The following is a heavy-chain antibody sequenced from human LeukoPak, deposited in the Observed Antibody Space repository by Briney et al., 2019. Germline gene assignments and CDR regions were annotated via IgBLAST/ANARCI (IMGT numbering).Heavy chain of an antibody. D-gene: IGHD4-17*01. CDR1: GFTVSSNY. Sequence: TWGSLRLSCAASGFTVSSNYMSWVRQAPGKGLEWVSVIYSGGSAYYADSVKGRFTISRDNSKNTLYLQMNSLRAEDTAVYYCARSDYGDGLAFDIWGHGTMVTVSS. J-gene: IGHJ3*02. CDR3: ARSDYGDGLAFDI. V-gene: IGHV3-53*01. CDR2: IYSGGSA.